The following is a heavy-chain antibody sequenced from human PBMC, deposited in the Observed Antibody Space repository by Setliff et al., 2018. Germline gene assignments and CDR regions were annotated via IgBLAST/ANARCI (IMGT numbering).Heavy chain of an antibody. Sequence: PSETLSLTCAVYGGSFTTYFWSWIRQPPGKGLEWIGEISHSGSTNYNPSLKSRVTMSVDRSKNQFSLNLNSVTAADTAVYYFRLAHCSSPSCEEALDYWGQGALVTVSS. CDR1: GGSFTTYF. D-gene: IGHD2-2*01. CDR3: RLAHCSSPSCEEALDY. CDR2: ISHSGST. J-gene: IGHJ4*02. V-gene: IGHV4-34*01.